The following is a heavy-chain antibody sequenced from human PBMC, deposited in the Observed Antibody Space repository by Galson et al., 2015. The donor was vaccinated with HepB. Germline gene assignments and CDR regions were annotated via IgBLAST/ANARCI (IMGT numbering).Heavy chain of an antibody. D-gene: IGHD3-10*01. CDR3: AKGAKYYYGSEDLDY. Sequence: SLRLSCAASGFTFDDYAMHWVRQAPGKGLEWVSGISWNSGSIGYADSVKGRFTISRDNAKNSLYLQMDSLRAEDTALYYCAKGAKYYYGSEDLDYWGQGTLVTVSS. CDR2: ISWNSGSI. V-gene: IGHV3-9*01. CDR1: GFTFDDYA. J-gene: IGHJ4*02.